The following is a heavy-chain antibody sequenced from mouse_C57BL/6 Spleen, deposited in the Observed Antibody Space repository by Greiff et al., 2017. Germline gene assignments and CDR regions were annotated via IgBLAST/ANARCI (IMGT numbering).Heavy chain of an antibody. CDR1: GYTFTDYS. J-gene: IGHJ2*01. CDR3: AREGADWSHYFGG. CDR2: IYPGDGST. Sequence: QVQLQQSDAELVKPGASVKISCKASGYTFTDYSIHWMKQRPEQGLEWIGDIYPGDGSTKYNEKFKGKATLTADKSSSTAYMQLNSLTSEDSAVYFCAREGADWSHYFGGWGQGTTLTVST. D-gene: IGHD4-1*01. V-gene: IGHV1-78*01.